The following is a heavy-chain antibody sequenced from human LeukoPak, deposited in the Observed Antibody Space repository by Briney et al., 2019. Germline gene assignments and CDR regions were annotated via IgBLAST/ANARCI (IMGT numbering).Heavy chain of an antibody. J-gene: IGHJ3*02. D-gene: IGHD1-26*01. CDR3: ARQRYSGSYYGVQWDAFDI. Sequence: SETLSLTCAVYGGSFSGYYWGWIRQPPGKGLEWLGSIYYSGGTYYNPSLKSRVTISVDTSKNQFSLKLSSVTAADTAVFYCARQRYSGSYYGVQWDAFDIWGQGTMVTVS. CDR2: IYYSGGT. V-gene: IGHV4-39*01. CDR1: GGSFSGYY.